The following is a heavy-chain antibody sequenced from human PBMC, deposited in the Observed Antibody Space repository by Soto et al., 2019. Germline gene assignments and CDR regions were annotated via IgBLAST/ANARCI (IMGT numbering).Heavy chain of an antibody. CDR2: INHSGST. CDR3: ARDRVAAAGTGIYYYYGMDV. Sequence: SETLSLTCGVSGSSFSAYYWTWIRQPPGKGLEWIGEINHSGSTSYNPSLKSRVTTSLDTSKSQFSLKLSSVTAADSAVYYCARDRVAAAGTGIYYYYGMDVWGQGTTVTV. V-gene: IGHV4-34*01. CDR1: GSSFSAYY. J-gene: IGHJ6*02. D-gene: IGHD6-13*01.